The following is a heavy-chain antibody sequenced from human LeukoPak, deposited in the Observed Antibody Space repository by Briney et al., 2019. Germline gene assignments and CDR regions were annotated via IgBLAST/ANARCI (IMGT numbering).Heavy chain of an antibody. D-gene: IGHD3-16*01. Sequence: PSETLSLMCSVSGVSITSGSYYRGWIRQSGGKGLEWIGRVHSSGDIYHNAAFRSRAAVSGDASKNQFSLQLNSVTAADTAVYYCARGASPKDAVFFDYWGQGALITVSS. CDR1: GVSITSGSYY. CDR2: VHSSGDI. V-gene: IGHV4-61*02. CDR3: ARGASPKDAVFFDY. J-gene: IGHJ4*02.